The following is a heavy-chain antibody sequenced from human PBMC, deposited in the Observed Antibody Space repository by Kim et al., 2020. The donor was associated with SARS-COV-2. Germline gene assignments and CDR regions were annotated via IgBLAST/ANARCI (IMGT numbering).Heavy chain of an antibody. CDR3: ASRPGYSSGWYPVYFDY. CDR2: INHSGST. J-gene: IGHJ4*02. CDR1: GGSFSGYY. D-gene: IGHD6-19*01. Sequence: SETLSLTCAVYGGSFSGYYWSWIRQPPGKGLEWIGEINHSGSTNYNPSLKSRVTISVDTSKNQFSLKLSSVTAADTAVYYCASRPGYSSGWYPVYFDYWGQGTLVTVSS. V-gene: IGHV4-34*01.